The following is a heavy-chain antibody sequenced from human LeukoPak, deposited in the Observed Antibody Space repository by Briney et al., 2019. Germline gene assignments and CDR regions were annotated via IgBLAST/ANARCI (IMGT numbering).Heavy chain of an antibody. J-gene: IGHJ4*02. CDR3: AKDLSYSSGWYGFDY. CDR2: ISDSGDST. Sequence: GGSLRLSCAASGFTFSSYAMTWVRQAPGKGLEWVSAISDSGDSTYYADSVKGRFIISRDNSKSALYLQMDSLRAEDTAVYYCAKDLSYSSGWYGFDYWGQGTLVTVSS. D-gene: IGHD6-19*01. V-gene: IGHV3-23*01. CDR1: GFTFSSYA.